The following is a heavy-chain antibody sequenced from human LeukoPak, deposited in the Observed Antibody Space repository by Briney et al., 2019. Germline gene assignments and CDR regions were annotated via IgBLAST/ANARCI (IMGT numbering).Heavy chain of an antibody. CDR3: ARDLWKYQLPRYYYYGMDV. CDR2: ISSSSSYI. J-gene: IGHJ6*02. CDR1: GFTFSSYS. Sequence: GGSLRLSCAASGFTFSSYSMNWVCQAPGKGLEWVSSISSSSSYIYYADSVKGRFTISRDNAKNSLYLQMNSLRAEDTAVYYCARDLWKYQLPRYYYYGMDVWGQGTTVTVSS. D-gene: IGHD2-2*01. V-gene: IGHV3-21*01.